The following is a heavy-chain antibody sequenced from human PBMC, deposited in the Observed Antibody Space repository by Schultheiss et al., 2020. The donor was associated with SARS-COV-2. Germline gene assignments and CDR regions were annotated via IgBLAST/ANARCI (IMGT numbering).Heavy chain of an antibody. CDR2: ISAYNGNT. J-gene: IGHJ4*02. Sequence: ASVKVSCKASGYTFTSYGISWVRQAPGQGLEWMGWISAYNGNTNYAQKFQGRVTITRDTSASTAFMELSSLRSEDTAVYYCASSGGDSFDYWGQGTQVTVSS. D-gene: IGHD3-10*01. V-gene: IGHV1-18*01. CDR3: ASSGGDSFDY. CDR1: GYTFTSYG.